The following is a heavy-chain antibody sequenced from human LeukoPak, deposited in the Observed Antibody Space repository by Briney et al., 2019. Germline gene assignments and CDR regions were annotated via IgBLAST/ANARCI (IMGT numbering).Heavy chain of an antibody. J-gene: IGHJ4*02. CDR2: IYNSESI. Sequence: PSETLSLTCTVSGGSISGYYWSWIRQPAGKGLEWIGRIYNSESINYNPSLKSRVTMSIDTSKNQFSLKLNSVTAADTAVYYCARGVEYYGSGSYSLNFDYWGQGTLVTVSS. CDR3: ARGVEYYGSGSYSLNFDY. V-gene: IGHV4-4*07. D-gene: IGHD3-10*01. CDR1: GGSISGYY.